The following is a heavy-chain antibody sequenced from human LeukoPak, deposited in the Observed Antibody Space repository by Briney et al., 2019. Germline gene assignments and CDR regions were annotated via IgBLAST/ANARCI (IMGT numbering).Heavy chain of an antibody. Sequence: LETLSLTCTVSGGSISSYYWSWIRQPPGKGLEWIGYIYYSGSTNYNPSLKSRVTISVDTSMNQFSLKLSSVTAADTAVYYCAGVGYDFRHDYWGQGTLVTVSS. CDR1: GGSISSYY. J-gene: IGHJ4*02. CDR2: IYYSGST. V-gene: IGHV4-59*01. D-gene: IGHD3-3*01. CDR3: AGVGYDFRHDY.